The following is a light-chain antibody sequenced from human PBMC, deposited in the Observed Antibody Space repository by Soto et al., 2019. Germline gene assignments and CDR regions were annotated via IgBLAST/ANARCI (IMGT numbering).Light chain of an antibody. CDR1: SSDVGGYNY. CDR3: SSYTSSSTTV. V-gene: IGLV2-14*01. Sequence: QSVLTQPASVSGSPGQSITISCTGTSSDVGGYNYVSWYQQHPGKAPKLMIYDVSNRPSGVSNRFSGSKSGNTASLTISGLQAEDEAGYYCSSYTSSSTTVFGTGTKVNVL. J-gene: IGLJ1*01. CDR2: DVS.